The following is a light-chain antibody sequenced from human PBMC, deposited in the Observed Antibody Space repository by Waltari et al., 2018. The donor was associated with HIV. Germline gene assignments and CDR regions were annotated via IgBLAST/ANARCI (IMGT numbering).Light chain of an antibody. CDR3: AAWDDSLNGYV. V-gene: IGLV1-44*01. CDR2: GNH. J-gene: IGLJ1*01. CDR1: SSNIGTYT. Sequence: QSVLTQPPSASGTPGQRVTISCSGSSSNIGTYTVSWYQQLPGTAPKLLIYGNHQWPSGVPDRFSGSKSGTSASLAISGLQSEDEADYYCAAWDDSLNGYVFGTVTKVTVL.